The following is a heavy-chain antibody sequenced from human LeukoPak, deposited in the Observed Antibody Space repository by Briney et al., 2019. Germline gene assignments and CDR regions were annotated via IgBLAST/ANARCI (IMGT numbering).Heavy chain of an antibody. D-gene: IGHD5-12*01. CDR3: ARVSGYSGYDTLDY. CDR1: GFTISSNY. Sequence: GGSLRLSCAASGFTISSNYMNWVRQAPGKGLEWVSVISTGGTTYYANSVQGRFTISRDYSENTLYLEMNNLRAEDTAVYYCARVSGYSGYDTLDYWGQGTLVTVS. J-gene: IGHJ4*02. V-gene: IGHV3-66*01. CDR2: ISTGGTT.